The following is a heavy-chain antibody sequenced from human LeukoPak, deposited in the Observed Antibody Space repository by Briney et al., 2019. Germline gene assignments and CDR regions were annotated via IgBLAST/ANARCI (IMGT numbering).Heavy chain of an antibody. D-gene: IGHD3-22*01. CDR3: ARDQGDTSGYYQDAFDI. J-gene: IGHJ3*02. Sequence: ASVKVSCKASGYTFTRYTMNWVRQAPGQGLEWMGWINTNTGNPTYAQGFTGRFVFSTDTSVSTAYLQISSLKAEDTAVYYCARDQGDTSGYYQDAFDIWGQGTMVTVS. CDR2: INTNTGNP. V-gene: IGHV7-4-1*02. CDR1: GYTFTRYT.